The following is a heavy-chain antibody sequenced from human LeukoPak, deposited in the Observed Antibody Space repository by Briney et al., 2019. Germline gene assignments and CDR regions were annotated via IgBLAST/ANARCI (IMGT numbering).Heavy chain of an antibody. V-gene: IGHV1-2*02. Sequence: ASVTVSFKASGYTFTVYYMHWVRQAPGQGGEWMGWINPNSGGTNYAQKFQGRVTMTRDTSISTAYMELSRLRSDDTAVYYCAFRTGTTSGAFDYWGQGTLVTVSS. D-gene: IGHD1-7*01. CDR3: AFRTGTTSGAFDY. CDR2: INPNSGGT. CDR1: GYTFTVYY. J-gene: IGHJ4*02.